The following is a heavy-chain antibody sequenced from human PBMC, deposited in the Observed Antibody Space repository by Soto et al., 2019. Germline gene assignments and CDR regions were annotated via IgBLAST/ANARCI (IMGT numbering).Heavy chain of an antibody. Sequence: SGILSLTCTVSGCSISSYYWSWVRQPPGKGLEWIGYIYYTGSTNYNPSLKSRVTISVDTSKNQFSLKLSSVTAADTAVYYCARGGAFDWLGYFDYWGQGTLVTVSS. V-gene: IGHV4-59*12. J-gene: IGHJ4*02. CDR3: ARGGAFDWLGYFDY. CDR2: IYYTGST. D-gene: IGHD3-9*01. CDR1: GCSISSYY.